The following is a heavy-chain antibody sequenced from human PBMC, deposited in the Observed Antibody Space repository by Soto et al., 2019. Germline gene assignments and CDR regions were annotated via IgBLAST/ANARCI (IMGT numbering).Heavy chain of an antibody. CDR1: GYTFTNYD. CDR2: MNPKSGRA. Sequence: ASVKVSCKASGYTFTNYDINWVRQATGQGLEWMGWMNPKSGRASYAPKFQGRVTLTRDTSTSTAYMELSSLRTDDTAVYFCSRLTTMVREINDDPFDFWGQGTLVTVSS. V-gene: IGHV1-8*01. J-gene: IGHJ4*03. D-gene: IGHD3-10*01. CDR3: SRLTTMVREINDDPFDF.